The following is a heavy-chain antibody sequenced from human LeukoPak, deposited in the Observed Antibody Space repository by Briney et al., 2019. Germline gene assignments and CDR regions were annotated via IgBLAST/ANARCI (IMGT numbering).Heavy chain of an antibody. Sequence: GGSLRLSCAASGFTFSSYGMHWVRQAPGKGLEWVAVISYDGSNKYYADSVKGRFTISRDNSKNTLYLQMNSLRAEDTAVYYCAKEGSGYAQDYWGQGTLVTVSS. CDR3: AKEGSGYAQDY. D-gene: IGHD3-3*01. CDR1: GFTFSSYG. V-gene: IGHV3-30*18. CDR2: ISYDGSNK. J-gene: IGHJ4*02.